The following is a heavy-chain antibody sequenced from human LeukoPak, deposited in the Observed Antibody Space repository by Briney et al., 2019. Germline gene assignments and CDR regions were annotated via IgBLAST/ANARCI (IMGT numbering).Heavy chain of an antibody. Sequence: SETLSLTCTVSGGSISHYYWSWIRQPPGKGLGWIGYIYYSGTTNYNPSLKSRVTISVDTSKNQFSLKLNSVTAADTAVYYCAREDPRTKVPEGMDVWGQGTTVTLSS. J-gene: IGHJ6*02. CDR3: AREDPRTKVPEGMDV. D-gene: IGHD4/OR15-4a*01. CDR2: IYYSGTT. CDR1: GGSISHYY. V-gene: IGHV4-59*01.